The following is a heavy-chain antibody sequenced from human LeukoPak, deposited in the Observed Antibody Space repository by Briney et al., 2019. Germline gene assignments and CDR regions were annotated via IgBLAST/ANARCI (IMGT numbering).Heavy chain of an antibody. V-gene: IGHV1-18*01. D-gene: IGHD6-13*01. J-gene: IGHJ3*02. CDR2: ISGYNGNT. Sequence: ASVKVSCKASGYTFTSYGISWVRQAPGQGLEWMGWISGYNGNTNYAQKFQGRVTMTTDTSTSTAYMELRSLRSDDTAVYYCARDGPSRYSSYPDVFDIWGQGTMVTVSS. CDR1: GYTFTSYG. CDR3: ARDGPSRYSSYPDVFDI.